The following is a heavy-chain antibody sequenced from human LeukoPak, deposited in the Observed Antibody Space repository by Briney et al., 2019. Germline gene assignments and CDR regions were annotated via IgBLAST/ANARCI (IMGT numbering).Heavy chain of an antibody. D-gene: IGHD5-12*01. CDR2: ISAYNGNT. CDR3: ARVGYSGYDNYYYYRMDV. Sequence: GAAVKVSCTASGYTFISYWISWVRQAPGQGLEWMGWISAYNGNTNYAQKLQGRVTMTTDTSTSTAYMELRSLRSDDTAVYYCARVGYSGYDNYYYYRMDVWGQGTTVTVSS. V-gene: IGHV1-18*04. CDR1: GYTFISYW. J-gene: IGHJ6*02.